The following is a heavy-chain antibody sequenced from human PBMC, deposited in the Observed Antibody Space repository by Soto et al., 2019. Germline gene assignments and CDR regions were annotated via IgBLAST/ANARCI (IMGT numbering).Heavy chain of an antibody. V-gene: IGHV3-23*01. J-gene: IGHJ3*01. D-gene: IGHD2-8*01. Sequence: EVQLLESGGGLVRPGGSLRLSCAASGFTFYNYAMNWVRQAPGKGLEWVSTISGGGDGTYYADSVKGRFTISRDNPRNTVYLQMNSLRAEDTAVYYCAKKGLGSLATYCTTGDCHYAFEVWGQGTLVTVSS. CDR2: ISGGGDGT. CDR1: GFTFYNYA. CDR3: AKKGLGSLATYCTTGDCHYAFEV.